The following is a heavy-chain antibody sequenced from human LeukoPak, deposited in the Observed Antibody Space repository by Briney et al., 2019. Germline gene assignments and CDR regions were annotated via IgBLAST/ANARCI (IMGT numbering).Heavy chain of an antibody. CDR2: INPSGGST. D-gene: IGHD5-24*01. CDR3: AREWLQYTLDY. J-gene: IGHJ4*02. CDR1: GYTFTSYY. Sequence: ASVKVSCRASGYTFTSYYMHWVRQAPGQGLEWMGIINPSGGSTSYAQKFQGRVTMTRDTSTSTVYMELSSLRSEDTAVYYCAREWLQYTLDYWGQGTLVTVSS. V-gene: IGHV1-46*01.